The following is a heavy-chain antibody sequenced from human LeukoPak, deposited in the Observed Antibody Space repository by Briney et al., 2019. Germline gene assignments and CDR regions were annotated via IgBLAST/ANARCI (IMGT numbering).Heavy chain of an antibody. D-gene: IGHD5-12*01. V-gene: IGHV3-30*18. CDR3: AKDLLRGYSGYDLDY. J-gene: IGHJ4*02. CDR1: GFTFSSYG. Sequence: GGSLRLSCAASGFTFSSYGMHWVRQAPGKGLEWVAVISYDGSNKYCADSVKGRFTISRDNSKNTLYLQMNSLRAEDTAVYYCAKDLLRGYSGYDLDYWGQGTLVTVSS. CDR2: ISYDGSNK.